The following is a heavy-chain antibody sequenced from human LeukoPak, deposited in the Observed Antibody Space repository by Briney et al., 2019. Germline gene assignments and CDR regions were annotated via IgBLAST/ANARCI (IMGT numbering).Heavy chain of an antibody. J-gene: IGHJ2*01. V-gene: IGHV1-18*01. CDR2: ISAYNGNT. CDR3: ATRTSSSWYIHDWYFDL. Sequence: ASVKVSCKASGYTFTSYGISWVRQAPGQGLEWMGWISAYNGNTNYAQKLQGRVTMTTDTSTSTAYMELRSLRSDDTAVYYCATRTSSSWYIHDWYFDLWGRGTLVTVSS. D-gene: IGHD6-13*01. CDR1: GYTFTSYG.